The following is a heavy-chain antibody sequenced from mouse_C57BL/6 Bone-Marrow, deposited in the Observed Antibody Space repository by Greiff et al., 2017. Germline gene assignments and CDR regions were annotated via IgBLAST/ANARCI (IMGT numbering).Heavy chain of an antibody. CDR1: GYTFTSYW. J-gene: IGHJ2*01. V-gene: IGHV1-64*01. D-gene: IGHD2-5*01. CDR3: ARSGYSTFFDY. Sequence: QVQLMESGAELVKPGASVKLSCKASGYTFTSYWMHWVKQRPGKGLEWIGMIHPNSGSTNYNEKFKSKATLTVDKSSSTAYMQLSSLTSEDSAVYYCARSGYSTFFDYWGQGTTLTVSS. CDR2: IHPNSGST.